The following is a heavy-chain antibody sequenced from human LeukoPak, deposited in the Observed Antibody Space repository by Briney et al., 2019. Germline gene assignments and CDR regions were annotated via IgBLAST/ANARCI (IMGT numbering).Heavy chain of an antibody. CDR2: INPNSGGT. J-gene: IGHJ4*02. V-gene: IGHV1-2*02. CDR3: AREIVGAGYFDY. CDR1: GYTFTGYY. Sequence: ASVKVSCKASGYTFTGYYMHWVRQAPGQRLEWMGWINPNSGGTNYAQKFQGRVTMTRDTSISTAYMELSRLRSDDTAVYYCAREIVGAGYFDYWGQGTLVTVSS. D-gene: IGHD1-26*01.